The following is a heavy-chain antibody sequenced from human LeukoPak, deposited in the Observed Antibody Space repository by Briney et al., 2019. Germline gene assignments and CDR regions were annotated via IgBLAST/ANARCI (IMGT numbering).Heavy chain of an antibody. J-gene: IGHJ3*02. Sequence: GASVKVSCKASGYTFTRYGITWVRQAPGQGLEWMGWINTYKGNTNYAQKVQGRVTMTTDTSTSTAYMELRSLRSDDTAVYYCARTSYVWGSYRPDDAFDIWGQGTMVTVSS. D-gene: IGHD3-16*02. CDR2: INTYKGNT. V-gene: IGHV1-18*04. CDR1: GYTFTRYG. CDR3: ARTSYVWGSYRPDDAFDI.